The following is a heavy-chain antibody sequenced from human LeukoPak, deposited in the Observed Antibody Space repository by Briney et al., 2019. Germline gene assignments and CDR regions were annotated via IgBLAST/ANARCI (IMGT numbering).Heavy chain of an antibody. CDR3: ARGENFDPYYFDY. J-gene: IGHJ4*02. V-gene: IGHV3-7*01. D-gene: IGHD3-9*01. Sequence: GGSLRLSCVFTFSSYGIHWVRQAPGKGLEWVANIKQDGSEKYYVDSVKGRFTISRDNAKNSLYLQMNSLRAEDTAVYYCARGENFDPYYFDYWGQGPLVTVSS. CDR1: FTFSSYG. CDR2: IKQDGSEK.